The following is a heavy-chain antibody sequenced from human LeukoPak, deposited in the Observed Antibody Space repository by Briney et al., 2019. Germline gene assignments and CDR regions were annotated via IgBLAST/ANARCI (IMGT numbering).Heavy chain of an antibody. CDR2: ISSSSSTI. CDR3: ARSMVRGGYAFDI. J-gene: IGHJ3*02. Sequence: TGRSLSLSCAASGFIFRSYEMNWVRQAPGKGLEWISYISSSSSTIYYADSVKGRFTISRDNAKNSLYLQMNSLRDEDTAVYYCARSMVRGGYAFDIWGQGTMVTVSS. CDR1: GFIFRSYE. D-gene: IGHD3-10*01. V-gene: IGHV3-48*03.